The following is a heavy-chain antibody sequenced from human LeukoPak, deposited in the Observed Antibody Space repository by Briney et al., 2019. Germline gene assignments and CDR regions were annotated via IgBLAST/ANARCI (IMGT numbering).Heavy chain of an antibody. V-gene: IGHV4-39*01. Sequence: PSETLSLTCTVSGGSISSSSYYWGWIRPPPGKGLEWIGSIYYSGSTYYNPSLKSRVTISVDTSKNQFSLKLSSVTAADTAVYYCARQFCGGDCYSYYFDYWGQGTLVTVSS. CDR1: GGSISSSSYY. CDR2: IYYSGST. CDR3: ARQFCGGDCYSYYFDY. D-gene: IGHD2-21*02. J-gene: IGHJ4*02.